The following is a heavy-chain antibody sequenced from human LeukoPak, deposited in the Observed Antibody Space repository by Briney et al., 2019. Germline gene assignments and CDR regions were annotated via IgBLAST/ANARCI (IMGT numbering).Heavy chain of an antibody. CDR1: GFTFSSYW. V-gene: IGHV3-7*01. D-gene: IGHD1-26*01. CDR2: IKHDGSEK. CDR3: ARHSGIYYDH. Sequence: PGGSLRLSCAASGFTFSSYWMSWVRHAPGKGQEWVANIKHDGSEKYYVDVVMGRFTISRDNAKKSLYLQMNSLRAEDTAVYYCARHSGIYYDHWGQGTLVTVSS. J-gene: IGHJ4*02.